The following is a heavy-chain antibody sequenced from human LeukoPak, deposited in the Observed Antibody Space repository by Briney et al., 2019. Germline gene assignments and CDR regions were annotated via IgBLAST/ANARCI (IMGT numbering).Heavy chain of an antibody. CDR1: GGSFSGYY. CDR3: ARGSVAFDY. V-gene: IGHV4-34*01. Sequence: NPSETLSLTCAVYGGSFSGYYWSWIRQPPGKGPEWIGEINHSGSTNYNPSLKSRVTISVDTSKNQFSLKLSSVTAADTAVYYCARGSVAFDYWGQGTLVTVSS. D-gene: IGHD5/OR15-5a*01. CDR2: INHSGST. J-gene: IGHJ4*02.